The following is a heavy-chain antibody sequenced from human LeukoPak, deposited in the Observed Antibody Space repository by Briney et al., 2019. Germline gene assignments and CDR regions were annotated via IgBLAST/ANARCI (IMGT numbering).Heavy chain of an antibody. CDR3: AKDPRSATIRAEYFQH. J-gene: IGHJ1*01. D-gene: IGHD5-24*01. CDR2: ISGSGGST. Sequence: GGSLRLSCAAYGVTFSSYAMSWVRQAPGKGLEWVSAISGSGGSTYYADSVKGRFTISRDNSKNTLYLQMNSLRAEDTAVYYCAKDPRSATIRAEYFQHWGQGTLVTVSS. V-gene: IGHV3-23*01. CDR1: GVTFSSYA.